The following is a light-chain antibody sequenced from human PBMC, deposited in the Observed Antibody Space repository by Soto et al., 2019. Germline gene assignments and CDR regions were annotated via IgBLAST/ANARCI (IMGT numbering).Light chain of an antibody. Sequence: QSVLTQPPSAPGSPGQSFTISCTGTSSDIGAYNFVSWYQQHPGKAPKLVIYEVNKRPAGVSKRFSGSKSGDTASLTISGLQAEDEADYYCSSYAGAITFYVFGTGTKLTVL. CDR3: SSYAGAITFYV. V-gene: IGLV2-23*02. CDR2: EVN. CDR1: SSDIGAYNF. J-gene: IGLJ1*01.